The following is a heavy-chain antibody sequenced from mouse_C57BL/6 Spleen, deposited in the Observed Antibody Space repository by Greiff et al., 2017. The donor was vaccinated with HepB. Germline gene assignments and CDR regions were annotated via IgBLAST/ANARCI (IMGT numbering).Heavy chain of an antibody. Sequence: EVMLVESGGGLVQSGRSLRLSCATSGFTFSDFYMEWVRQAPGKGLEWIAASRNKANDYTTEYSASVKGRFIVSRDTSQSILYLQMNALRAEDTAIYYCARENWGAMDYWGQGTSVTVSS. V-gene: IGHV7-1*01. CDR3: ARENWGAMDY. CDR2: SRNKANDYTT. J-gene: IGHJ4*01. D-gene: IGHD4-1*01. CDR1: GFTFSDFY.